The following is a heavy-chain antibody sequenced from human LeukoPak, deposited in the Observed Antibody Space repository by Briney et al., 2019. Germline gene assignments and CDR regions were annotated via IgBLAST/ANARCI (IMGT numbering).Heavy chain of an antibody. CDR3: AKGFHLRGGSYPSADYYFDY. Sequence: GGSLRLSCAASGFTFGIYRMTWVRQAPGKGLEWVATINQGGSEKYYVDSVKGRFTISRDYTRNLLFLQMNSLRVEDTAVYYCAKGFHLRGGSYPSADYYFDYWGQGTLVTVSS. CDR1: GFTFGIYR. J-gene: IGHJ4*02. V-gene: IGHV3-7*03. CDR2: INQGGSEK. D-gene: IGHD1-26*01.